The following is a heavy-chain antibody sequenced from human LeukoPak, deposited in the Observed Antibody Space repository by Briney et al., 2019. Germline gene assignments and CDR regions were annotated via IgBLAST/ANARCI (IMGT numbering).Heavy chain of an antibody. CDR1: GGSFRTYY. CDR2: VNPSGSV. D-gene: IGHD5-12*01. Sequence: SETLSLTCAVYGGSFRTYYWSSWIRQPPGKGLEWIGEVNPSGSVNYNSSLKSRVRIPVDTSKNQFSLKVTSVAAADTAVYYCATRIGYSGYDLRLDPWGQGTLVTVSS. CDR3: ATRIGYSGYDLRLDP. V-gene: IGHV4-34*01. J-gene: IGHJ5*02.